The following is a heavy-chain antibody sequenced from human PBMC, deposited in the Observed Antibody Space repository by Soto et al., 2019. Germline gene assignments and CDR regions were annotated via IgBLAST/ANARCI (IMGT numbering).Heavy chain of an antibody. D-gene: IGHD2-15*01. CDR3: ASGKSQMTQDRMGFYYYMDV. V-gene: IGHV1-69*08. CDR1: GATFNDYT. CDR2: VIPLLDAS. J-gene: IGHJ6*03. Sequence: QVQLVQSGAEVKKPGSSVRISCAASGATFNDYTFTWVRRAPGQGLEWMGRVIPLLDASNYAEKFQDRVTSTADRSTSTVDMELSGLKSEDSAIYYCASGKSQMTQDRMGFYYYMDVWGKGTTVTVSS.